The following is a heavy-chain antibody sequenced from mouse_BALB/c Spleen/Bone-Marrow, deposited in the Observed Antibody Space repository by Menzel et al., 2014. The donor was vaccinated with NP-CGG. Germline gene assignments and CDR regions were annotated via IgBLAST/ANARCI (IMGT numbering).Heavy chain of an antibody. CDR1: GYAFTNYL. CDR2: INPGSGGT. J-gene: IGHJ3*01. D-gene: IGHD2-14*01. Sequence: QVQLQQSGAELVRPGTSVKVSCKASGYAFTNYLIEWVKQRPGQGLEWIGVINPGSGGTNYNEKFKGKATLTEDKSSSTAYMQLSSLTSDDSAVYFCARGDYRYDGFAYWGQGTLVTVSA. V-gene: IGHV1-54*01. CDR3: ARGDYRYDGFAY.